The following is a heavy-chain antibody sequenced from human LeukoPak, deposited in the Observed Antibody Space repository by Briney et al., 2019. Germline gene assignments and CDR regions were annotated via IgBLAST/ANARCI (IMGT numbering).Heavy chain of an antibody. CDR1: GGTFSSYA. V-gene: IGHV1-69*06. D-gene: IGHD4-17*01. CDR2: IIPIFGTA. Sequence: ASVKVSCKASGGTFSSYAISWVRQAPGQGLEWMGGIIPIFGTANYAQKFQGRVTITADKSTSTAYMELSSLRSEDTAVYYCARDPGKDYGDYYFDYWGQGTLVTVSS. J-gene: IGHJ4*02. CDR3: ARDPGKDYGDYYFDY.